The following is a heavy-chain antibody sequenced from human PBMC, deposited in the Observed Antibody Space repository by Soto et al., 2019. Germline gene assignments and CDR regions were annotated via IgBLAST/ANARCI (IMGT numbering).Heavy chain of an antibody. CDR3: AKQRAPRCGYYKGGCDY. CDR2: ISGSGGST. V-gene: IGHV3-23*01. D-gene: IGHD3-22*01. CDR1: GFTFSSYA. Sequence: GGSLRLSSEASGFTFSSYAMSRVRQAPGKGLEWVSAISGSGGSTYYADSVKGRFTISRDNSKNTLYLHMNSLRAEDTAVNYFAKQRAPRCGYYKGGCDYWGQGTL. J-gene: IGHJ4*02.